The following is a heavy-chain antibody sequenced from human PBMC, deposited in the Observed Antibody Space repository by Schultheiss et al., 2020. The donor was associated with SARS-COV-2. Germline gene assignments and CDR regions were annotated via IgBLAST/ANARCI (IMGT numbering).Heavy chain of an antibody. Sequence: SETLSLTCAVYGGSFSGYYWSWIRQPPGKGLEWIGEINHSGSTNYNPSLKSRVTISVDTSKNQFSLKLSSVTAADTAVYYCTRGRCSGGRCWFDPWGQGTLVTVSS. CDR2: INHSGST. CDR3: TRGRCSGGRCWFDP. J-gene: IGHJ5*02. V-gene: IGHV4-34*01. D-gene: IGHD2-15*01. CDR1: GGSFSGYY.